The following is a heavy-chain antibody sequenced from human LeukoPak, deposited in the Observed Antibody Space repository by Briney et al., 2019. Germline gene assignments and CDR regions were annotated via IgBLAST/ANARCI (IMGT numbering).Heavy chain of an antibody. V-gene: IGHV4-34*01. J-gene: IGHJ5*02. CDR2: INHSGST. D-gene: IGHD3-10*01. Sequence: SETLSLTCAVYGGSFSGYYWSWIRQPPGKGLEWIGEINHSGSTNYNPSLKSRVTISVDTSKNQFSLKLSSVTAADTAVYYCARRRRYGPGSYFSSFWFDPWGQGTLVTVSS. CDR3: ARRRRYGPGSYFSSFWFDP. CDR1: GGSFSGYY.